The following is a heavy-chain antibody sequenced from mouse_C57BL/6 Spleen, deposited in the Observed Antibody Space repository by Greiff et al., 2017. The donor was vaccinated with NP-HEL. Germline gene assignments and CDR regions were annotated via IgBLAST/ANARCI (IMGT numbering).Heavy chain of an antibody. J-gene: IGHJ2*01. CDR1: GYSITSGYY. Sequence: EVKLEESGPDLVKPSQSLSLTCSVPGYSITSGYYWNWIRQFPGNKLEWMGYISYDGSNNYNPSLKNRISITRDTSKNQFFLKLNSVTTEDTATYYCARYYYGHYFDYWGQGTTLTVSS. CDR2: ISYDGSN. D-gene: IGHD1-1*01. CDR3: ARYYYGHYFDY. V-gene: IGHV3-6*01.